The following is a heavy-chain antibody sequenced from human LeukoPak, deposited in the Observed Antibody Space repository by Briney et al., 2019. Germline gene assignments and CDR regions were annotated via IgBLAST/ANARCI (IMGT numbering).Heavy chain of an antibody. CDR1: GGSLSSYY. Sequence: PSETLSLTCTVSGGSLSSYYWSWLRQPAGKGLEWIGRIYTSGSTNYNPSLTSRVTMSVDTSKNQFSLKLSSVTAADTAVYYCARDKDYGSGSYYRFYYYYYYMDVWGKGTTVTVSS. J-gene: IGHJ6*03. V-gene: IGHV4-4*07. CDR2: IYTSGST. D-gene: IGHD3-10*01. CDR3: ARDKDYGSGSYYRFYYYYYYMDV.